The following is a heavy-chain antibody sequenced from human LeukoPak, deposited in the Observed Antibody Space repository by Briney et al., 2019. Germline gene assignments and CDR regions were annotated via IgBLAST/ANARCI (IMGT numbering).Heavy chain of an antibody. V-gene: IGHV4-4*07. D-gene: IGHD5-12*01. CDR1: GGSTSSYY. Sequence: SETLSLTCTVSGGSTSSYYWSWIRQPAGKGLEWIGRIYTSGSTNYNPSLKSRVTMSVDTSKNQFSLKLSSVTAADTAVYYCARDNHSGYDSYYYYYYMDVWGKGTTVTISS. CDR2: IYTSGST. CDR3: ARDNHSGYDSYYYYYYMDV. J-gene: IGHJ6*03.